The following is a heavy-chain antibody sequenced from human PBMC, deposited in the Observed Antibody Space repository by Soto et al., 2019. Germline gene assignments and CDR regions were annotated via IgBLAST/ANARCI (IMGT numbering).Heavy chain of an antibody. D-gene: IGHD3-22*01. CDR3: AKVRVDSGYPTIFDF. Sequence: PSETLSLTCTVSGGSISSSSFYWGWIRQPPGKGLEWIGSIFYSGSTYYNPSLKSRVTTSVDTSKNQFSLKLSSVTAADTAVYYCAKVRVDSGYPTIFDFWGQGTLVTVSS. J-gene: IGHJ4*01. CDR2: IFYSGST. V-gene: IGHV4-39*01. CDR1: GGSISSSSFY.